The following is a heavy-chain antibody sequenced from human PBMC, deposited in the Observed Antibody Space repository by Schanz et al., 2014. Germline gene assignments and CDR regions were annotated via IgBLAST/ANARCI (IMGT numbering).Heavy chain of an antibody. CDR2: ISNNGDST. V-gene: IGHV3-64D*06. CDR3: ARAGYDADNWFDP. D-gene: IGHD2-2*01. J-gene: IGHJ5*02. Sequence: EVQLVESGGDLVQPGGSLRLSCSASGFTFSTFAMHWVRQAPGKGLEYISAISNNGDSTYYADSVKGRFTISRDNSKNTLFLQMSSLRVDDMAVYYCARAGYDADNWFDPWGQGTLVTVSS. CDR1: GFTFSTFA.